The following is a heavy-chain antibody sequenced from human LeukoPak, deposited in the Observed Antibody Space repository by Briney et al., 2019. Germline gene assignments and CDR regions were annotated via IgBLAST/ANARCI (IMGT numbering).Heavy chain of an antibody. CDR1: GGSISSGGFY. J-gene: IGHJ3*02. CDR3: AAGRILKYSSSSRDAFDI. CDR2: IHHSGDT. Sequence: SQTLSLTCTVSGGSISSGGFYWSWIRQPPGKGLEWIGYIHHSGDTYQNPSLKSRVTVSSDRSKNEFYLKLRSVTAADTAVYYCAAGRILKYSSSSRDAFDIWGQGTMVTVSS. V-gene: IGHV4-30-2*01. D-gene: IGHD6-6*01.